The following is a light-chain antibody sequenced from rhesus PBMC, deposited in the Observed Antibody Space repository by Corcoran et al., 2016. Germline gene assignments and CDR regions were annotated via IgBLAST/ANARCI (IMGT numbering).Light chain of an antibody. CDR2: KAS. V-gene: IGKV1-21*01. CDR3: QQYNSAQYS. J-gene: IGKJ2*01. Sequence: DIQMTQSPSSLSASVGDRVTITCRASQGISSWLAWYQQTPGKAPKLLIYKASSLQRGVTSRFSGSGYGTDFKLTINSRQPEDFATYYCQQYNSAQYSFGQGTKVEIK. CDR1: QGISSW.